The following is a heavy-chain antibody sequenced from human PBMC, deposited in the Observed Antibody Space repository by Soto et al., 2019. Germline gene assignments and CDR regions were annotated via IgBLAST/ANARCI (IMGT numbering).Heavy chain of an antibody. CDR3: ATSLGFVCSPFSCSIF. V-gene: IGHV3-7*03. CDR2: INNDGSEI. J-gene: IGHJ4*02. D-gene: IGHD2-2*01. CDR1: GFAFRSYG. Sequence: GGSLRLSCVASGFAFRSYGMNWVRQAPGKGLEGVARINNDGSEIYYVDSVEGRFTISRDNAKTALYLQMKGLRAEDTAVYYCATSLGFVCSPFSCSIFWGQGTLVTVSS.